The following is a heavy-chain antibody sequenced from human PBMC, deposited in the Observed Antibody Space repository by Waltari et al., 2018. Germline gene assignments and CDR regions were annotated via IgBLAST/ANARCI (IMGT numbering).Heavy chain of an antibody. Sequence: QVQLQESGPGLVKPSQHLSLTCPVSGGSIRSGDYSWSWIRQPHGTGMEWIGYSYYSGSTYYNPSLKSRVTISVDTSKNQFSLKLSSVTAADTAVYYCARGDIVVVPAAIAYYYYYMDVWGKGTTVTISS. D-gene: IGHD2-2*02. CDR2: SYYSGST. J-gene: IGHJ6*03. CDR1: GGSIRSGDYS. V-gene: IGHV4-30-4*08. CDR3: ARGDIVVVPAAIAYYYYYMDV.